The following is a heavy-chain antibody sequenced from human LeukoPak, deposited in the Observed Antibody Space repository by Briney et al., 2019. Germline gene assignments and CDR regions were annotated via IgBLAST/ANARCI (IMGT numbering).Heavy chain of an antibody. Sequence: PGGSLRLSCAASGFTFSSYAMHWVRQAPGKGLEWVAVISYDGSNKYYADSVKGRFTISRDNSKNTLYLQMNGLRAEDTAVYYCARGDGLMDVWGQGTTVTVSS. J-gene: IGHJ6*02. V-gene: IGHV3-30-3*01. D-gene: IGHD5-24*01. CDR1: GFTFSSYA. CDR2: ISYDGSNK. CDR3: ARGDGLMDV.